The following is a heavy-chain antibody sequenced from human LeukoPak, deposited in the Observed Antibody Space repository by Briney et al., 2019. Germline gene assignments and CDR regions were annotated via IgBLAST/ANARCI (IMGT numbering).Heavy chain of an antibody. D-gene: IGHD5-18*01. CDR2: IYYSGST. CDR1: GGSISSSSYY. Sequence: SETLSLTCTVSGGSISSSSYYWGWIRQPPGKGLEWIGNIYYSGSTYYNPSLKSRVTISVDTSKNQFSLKLSSVTAADTAVYYCARGLEDTAMVLRFDPWGQGTLVTVSS. V-gene: IGHV4-39*07. J-gene: IGHJ5*02. CDR3: ARGLEDTAMVLRFDP.